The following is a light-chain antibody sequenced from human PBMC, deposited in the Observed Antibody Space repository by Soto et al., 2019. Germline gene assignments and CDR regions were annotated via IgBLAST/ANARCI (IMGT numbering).Light chain of an antibody. CDR1: QSVSSY. J-gene: IGKJ4*01. V-gene: IGKV3-11*01. CDR3: QQRSDWPST. CDR2: DAS. Sequence: EIVLTQSPATLSLSPGERATLSCRASQSVSSYLAWYQQKPGQAPRLLIYDASNRATGIPARFSGSGYGTDFTLTSSSLEPDDFTVYYCQQRSDWPSTFGGGTKVQI.